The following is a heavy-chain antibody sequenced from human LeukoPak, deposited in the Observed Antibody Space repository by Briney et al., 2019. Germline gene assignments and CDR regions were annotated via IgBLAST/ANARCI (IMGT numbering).Heavy chain of an antibody. CDR2: ISGSGGST. V-gene: IGHV3-23*01. J-gene: IGHJ5*02. CDR1: GFTFSSYA. D-gene: IGHD4-17*01. Sequence: GGSLRLSCAAFGFTFSSYAMSWVRQAPGKGLEWVSGISGSGGSTYYADSVEGRFTVSRDNSKNMLWLQMTSLRAEDTAIYYCARAKYDYGDPVGWFDPWGQGTLVTVSS. CDR3: ARAKYDYGDPVGWFDP.